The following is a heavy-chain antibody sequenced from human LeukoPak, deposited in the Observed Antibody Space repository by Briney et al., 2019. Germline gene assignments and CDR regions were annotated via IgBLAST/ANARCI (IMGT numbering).Heavy chain of an antibody. D-gene: IGHD6-13*01. CDR3: ARVFSSSWYGDY. V-gene: IGHV3-23*01. CDR2: ISDDGGST. CDR1: GFTFNNYA. Sequence: PGGSLRLSCAASGFTFNNYAINWVRQAPGKGLEWVSGISDDGGSTNYADSVKGRFTISRDNSKNTLYLQMNSLRAEDTAVYYCARVFSSSWYGDYWGQGTLVTVSS. J-gene: IGHJ4*02.